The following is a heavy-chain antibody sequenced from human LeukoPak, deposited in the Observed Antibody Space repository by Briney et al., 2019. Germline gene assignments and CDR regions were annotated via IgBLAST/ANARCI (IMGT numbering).Heavy chain of an antibody. CDR2: INPNSGGT. J-gene: IGHJ5*02. Sequence: ASVKVSCEASGYTFTGYYMHWVRQAPGQGLEWMGWINPNSGGTNYAQKFQGRVTMTRDTSISTAYMELSRLRSDDTAVYYCARGGHCSSTSCYGRFDPWGQGTLVTVSS. CDR1: GYTFTGYY. V-gene: IGHV1-2*02. D-gene: IGHD2-2*01. CDR3: ARGGHCSSTSCYGRFDP.